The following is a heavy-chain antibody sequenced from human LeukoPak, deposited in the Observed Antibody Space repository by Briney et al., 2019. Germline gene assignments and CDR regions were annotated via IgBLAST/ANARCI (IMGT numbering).Heavy chain of an antibody. D-gene: IGHD3-9*01. CDR1: GFSFSSYY. CDR2: IRQDGNEK. CDR3: ARGVNWLPGIFDI. V-gene: IGHV3-7*01. Sequence: GGSMRLSCAASGFSFSSYYMGWVRQAPGKGLEWVANIRQDGNEKYSVDSVKGRFTISRDNAKNSLYLQMNSLRAEDTAVYYCARGVNWLPGIFDIWGQGTMVTVSS. J-gene: IGHJ3*02.